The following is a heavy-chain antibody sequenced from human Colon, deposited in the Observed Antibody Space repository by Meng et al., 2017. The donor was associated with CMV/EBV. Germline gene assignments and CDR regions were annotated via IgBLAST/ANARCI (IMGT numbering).Heavy chain of an antibody. CDR2: ISWNGGTI. CDR3: VRDLRSAPTRDFDQ. J-gene: IGHJ4*02. CDR1: GFTFSNAW. V-gene: IGHV3-9*01. Sequence: SLKISCAASGFTFSNAWMNWVRQAPGKGLEWVSSISWNGGTIYYADSMKGRFTISRDNAKNSLYLQMNSLRVEDTAFYYCVRDLRSAPTRDFDQWGQGMLVTVSS.